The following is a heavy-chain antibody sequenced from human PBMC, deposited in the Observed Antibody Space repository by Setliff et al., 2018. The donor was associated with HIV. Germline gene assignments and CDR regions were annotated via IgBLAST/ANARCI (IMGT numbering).Heavy chain of an antibody. J-gene: IGHJ6*04. V-gene: IGHV1-69*13. CDR3: ARGKGVGGVIITGGLDV. D-gene: IGHD3-10*01. CDR2: ILPFFDTA. CDR1: GGTFTRNC. Sequence: SVKVSCKVSGGTFTRNCISWVRQAPGQGLEWRGGILPFFDTANYAQKFQGRVTITADESTSTVHMELRSLTAEDTAVYYCARGKGVGGVIITGGLDVWGKGTTVTVSS.